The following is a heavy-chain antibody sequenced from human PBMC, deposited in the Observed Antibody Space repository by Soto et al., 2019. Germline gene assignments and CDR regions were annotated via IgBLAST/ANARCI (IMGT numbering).Heavy chain of an antibody. CDR2: IDCDDDK. V-gene: IGHV2-70*01. CDR1: GFSLSTSGMC. Sequence: SGPTLVNPTQTLTLTCTFSGFSLSTSGMCVSWIRQPPGKALEWLALIDCDDDKYYSTSLKTRLTISKDTSKNQVVLTMTNMDPVDTATYYCARSTYYYDSSCYYDYWGQGTLVTVSS. CDR3: ARSTYYYDSSCYYDY. D-gene: IGHD3-22*01. J-gene: IGHJ4*02.